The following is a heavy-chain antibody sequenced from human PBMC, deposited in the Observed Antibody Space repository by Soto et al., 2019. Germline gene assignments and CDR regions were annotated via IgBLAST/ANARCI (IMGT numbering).Heavy chain of an antibody. CDR2: IYYSGST. CDR3: ARTPDYGDYEVREYYYYYYYMDV. J-gene: IGHJ6*03. CDR1: GGSISSYY. Sequence: SETLSLTCTVSGGSISSYYWSWIRQPPGKGLEWIGYIYYSGSTNYNPSLKSRVTISVDTSKNQFSLKLSSVTAADTAVYYCARTPDYGDYEVREYYYYYYYMDVWGKGTTVTVSS. V-gene: IGHV4-59*08. D-gene: IGHD4-17*01.